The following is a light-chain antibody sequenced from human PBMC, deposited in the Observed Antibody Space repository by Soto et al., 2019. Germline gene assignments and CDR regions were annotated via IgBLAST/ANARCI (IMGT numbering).Light chain of an antibody. Sequence: SYELTQPPSVSVSPGQTARITCSGDALPKKYAYWYQQKSDQAPVLVIHEDTKRPSGIPERVAGSSSGTIATLTMSGAQGEYEADSYCYSIANSGNHGGVFGGGTKLTVL. V-gene: IGLV3-10*01. J-gene: IGLJ2*01. CDR1: ALPKKY. CDR2: EDT. CDR3: YSIANSGNHGGV.